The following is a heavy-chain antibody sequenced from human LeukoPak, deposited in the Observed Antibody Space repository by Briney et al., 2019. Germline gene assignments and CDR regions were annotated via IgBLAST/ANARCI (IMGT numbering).Heavy chain of an antibody. CDR2: ISAYNGNT. V-gene: IGHV1-18*01. Sequence: GASVKVSCKASGYTFTSYGISWVRQAPGQGLEWMGWISAYNGNTNYAQKLQGRVTMTTDTSTSTAYMELRSLRSDDTAVYYCARDILYYYDSSGYYFPHTGFDYWGQGTLVTVSS. J-gene: IGHJ4*02. CDR3: ARDILYYYDSSGYYFPHTGFDY. CDR1: GYTFTSYG. D-gene: IGHD3-22*01.